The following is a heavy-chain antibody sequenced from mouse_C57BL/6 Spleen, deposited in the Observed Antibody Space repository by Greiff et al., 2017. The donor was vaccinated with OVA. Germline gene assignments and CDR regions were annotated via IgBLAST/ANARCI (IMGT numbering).Heavy chain of an antibody. J-gene: IGHJ3*01. CDR1: GYTFASYW. CDR3: ATEYGNYRAWFAY. V-gene: IGHV1-72*01. D-gene: IGHD2-10*02. Sequence: QVHVKQPGAELVKPGASVKLSCKASGYTFASYWMHWVKQRPGRGLEWIGRIDPNSGGTKYNEKFKSKATLTVDKPSSTAYMQLSSLTSEDSAVYYCATEYGNYRAWFAYWGQGTLVTVSA. CDR2: IDPNSGGT.